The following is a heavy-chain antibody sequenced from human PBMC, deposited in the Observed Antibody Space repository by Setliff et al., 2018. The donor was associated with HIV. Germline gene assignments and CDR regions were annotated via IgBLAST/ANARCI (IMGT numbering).Heavy chain of an antibody. V-gene: IGHV4-4*07. CDR1: GGSFSGYF. Sequence: SETLSLTCAVYGGSFSGYFWTWIRQPAGKGLEWIGHIYTGGSTNYNPSFRSRVTISVDSSKNQFSLKLSSVTAADTAVYYCARDARWLQFPYFDYWGQGTLVTVSS. D-gene: IGHD5-12*01. J-gene: IGHJ4*01. CDR3: ARDARWLQFPYFDY. CDR2: IYTGGST.